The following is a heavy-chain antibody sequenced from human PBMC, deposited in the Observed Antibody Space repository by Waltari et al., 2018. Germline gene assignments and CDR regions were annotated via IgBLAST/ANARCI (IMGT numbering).Heavy chain of an antibody. CDR2: IYYSGST. Sequence: QVQLQESGPGLVKPSETLSLTCTVSGGSISSYYWSWIRQPPGKGLEWIGYIYYSGSTNYNPSRKSRVTISVDTSKNQFSLKLSSVTAADTAVYYCARVAAAGKGALDYWGQGTLVTVSS. V-gene: IGHV4-59*01. CDR1: GGSISSYY. J-gene: IGHJ4*02. CDR3: ARVAAAGKGALDY. D-gene: IGHD6-13*01.